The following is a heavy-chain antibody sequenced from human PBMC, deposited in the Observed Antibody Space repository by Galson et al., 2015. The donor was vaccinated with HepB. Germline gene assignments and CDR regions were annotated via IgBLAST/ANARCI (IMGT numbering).Heavy chain of an antibody. CDR1: GLTFSDYS. CDR3: ARVDRSGAACQGFGMDV. J-gene: IGHJ6*02. CDR2: ISSSSNYI. V-gene: IGHV3-21*06. Sequence: SLRLSCAASGLTFSDYSMNWVRQAPGKGLEWVSSISSSSNYIYYADSVRGRFTTSRDNAKNSLCLQMDSLRAEDTAMYYCARVDRSGAACQGFGMDVWGQGTAVTVSS. D-gene: IGHD2-15*01.